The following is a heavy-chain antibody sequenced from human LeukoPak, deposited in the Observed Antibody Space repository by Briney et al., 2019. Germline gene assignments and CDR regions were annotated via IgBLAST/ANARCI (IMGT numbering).Heavy chain of an antibody. CDR1: GFTFSDYY. J-gene: IGHJ4*02. Sequence: GGSLRLSCAASGFTFSDYYMSWVRQAPGKGLEWVSYISSSGSTIYYADSVKGRFTISRDNSKNMLYLQMNSLRAEDTAVYHCARAYGSSWYDYWGQGTLVTVSS. CDR3: ARAYGSSWYDY. V-gene: IGHV3-11*01. CDR2: ISSSGSTI. D-gene: IGHD6-13*01.